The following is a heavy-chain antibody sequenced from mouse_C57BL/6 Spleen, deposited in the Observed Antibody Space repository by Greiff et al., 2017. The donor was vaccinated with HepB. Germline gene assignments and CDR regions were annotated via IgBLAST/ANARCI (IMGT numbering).Heavy chain of an antibody. CDR2: IDPSDSET. D-gene: IGHD1-1*02. CDR1: GYTFTSYW. V-gene: IGHV1-52*01. Sequence: QVQLQQPGAELVRPGSSVKLSCKASGYTFTSYWMHWVKQRPIQGLEWIGNIDPSDSETHYNQKFKDKATLTVDKSSSTAYMQLSSLTSEDSAVYYCARGVGRGPAWFAYWGQGTLVTVSA. J-gene: IGHJ3*01. CDR3: ARGVGRGPAWFAY.